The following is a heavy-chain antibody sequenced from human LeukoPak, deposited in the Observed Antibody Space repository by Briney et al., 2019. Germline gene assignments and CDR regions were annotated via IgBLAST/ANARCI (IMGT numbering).Heavy chain of an antibody. Sequence: GGSLRLSCAASGFTFSSYEMNWVRQAPGKGLEWVSYISSSGSTIYYADSVKGRFTISRDNAKNSLYLQMNSLRAKDTAVYYCALWDSGYAFDYWGRGTLVTVSS. CDR3: ALWDSGYAFDY. D-gene: IGHD5-12*01. CDR2: ISSSGSTI. J-gene: IGHJ4*02. V-gene: IGHV3-48*03. CDR1: GFTFSSYE.